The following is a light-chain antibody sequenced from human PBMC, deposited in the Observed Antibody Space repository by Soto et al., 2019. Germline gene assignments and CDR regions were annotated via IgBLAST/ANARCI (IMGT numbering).Light chain of an antibody. CDR3: QQYKSYSLT. V-gene: IGKV1-5*03. J-gene: IGKJ4*01. Sequence: DIQMTQSPSTLSGSVGDRVTITCRASQTISSWLAWYQQKPGKAPKLLIYKASSLESGVPSRFSGSGSGTEFTLTISGLQPDDFATYYCQQYKSYSLTFGGGTKVDI. CDR2: KAS. CDR1: QTISSW.